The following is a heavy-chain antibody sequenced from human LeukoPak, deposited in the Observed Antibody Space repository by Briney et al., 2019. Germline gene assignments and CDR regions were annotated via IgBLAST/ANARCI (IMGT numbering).Heavy chain of an antibody. V-gene: IGHV1-8*01. D-gene: IGHD1-1*01. Sequence: ASVKVSCKASGYTFTSYDINWVRQATGQGLEWMGWMNPNSGNTGYAQKFQGRVTITADESTSTAYMELSSLRSEDTAVYYCARTYNWNDGVDYWGQGTLVTVSS. J-gene: IGHJ4*02. CDR2: MNPNSGNT. CDR3: ARTYNWNDGVDY. CDR1: GYTFTSYD.